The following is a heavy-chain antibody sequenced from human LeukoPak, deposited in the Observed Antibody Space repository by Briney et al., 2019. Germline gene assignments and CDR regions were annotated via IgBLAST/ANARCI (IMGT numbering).Heavy chain of an antibody. V-gene: IGHV4-59*05. CDR1: GGSISSYY. Sequence: SETLSLTCTVSGGSISSYYWSWIRQPPGKGLEWIGSIYYSGSTYYNPSLKRRVTISVDTSKNQFSLKLSSVTAADTAVYYCARLLHCSSTSCYRYYFDYWGQGTLVTVSS. J-gene: IGHJ4*02. CDR2: IYYSGST. CDR3: ARLLHCSSTSCYRYYFDY. D-gene: IGHD2-2*01.